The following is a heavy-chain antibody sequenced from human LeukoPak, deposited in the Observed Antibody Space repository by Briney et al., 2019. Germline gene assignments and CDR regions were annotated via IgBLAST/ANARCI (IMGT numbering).Heavy chain of an antibody. D-gene: IGHD3-22*01. Sequence: SETLSLTCTVSGGSISSTYWSWLRQPPGKGLEYIGYIYHSGSTNYNPSLKSRVTISLDTSKNQFSLRLSSVTAADTAVYYCARLYYESSGYWVFDYWGQGTLVAVSS. CDR3: ARLYYESSGYWVFDY. V-gene: IGHV4-59*08. CDR2: IYHSGST. CDR1: GGSISSTY. J-gene: IGHJ4*02.